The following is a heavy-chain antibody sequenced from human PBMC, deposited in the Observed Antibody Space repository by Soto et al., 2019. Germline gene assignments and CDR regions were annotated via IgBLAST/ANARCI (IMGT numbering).Heavy chain of an antibody. D-gene: IGHD4-4*01. J-gene: IGHJ4*02. V-gene: IGHV1-8*01. Sequence: ASVKVSCKASGYTFTSYDINWVRQATGQGLEWMGWMNPNSGNTGYAQKFQGRVTMTRNTSISTAYMELSSLRSEDTAVYYCARLHTPYSAANIWGQGTLVTVSS. CDR2: MNPNSGNT. CDR3: ARLHTPYSAANI. CDR1: GYTFTSYD.